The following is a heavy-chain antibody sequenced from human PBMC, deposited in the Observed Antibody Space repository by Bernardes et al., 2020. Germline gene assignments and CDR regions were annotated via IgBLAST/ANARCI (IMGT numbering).Heavy chain of an antibody. Sequence: SETLSLTCAVYGGSFSGYYWSWIRQPPGKGLEWIGEINHSGSTNYNPSLKSRVTISVDTSKNQFSLKLSSVTAADTAVNYCARVVKIFGVVLDYWGQGTLVTVSS. D-gene: IGHD3-3*01. CDR3: ARVVKIFGVVLDY. J-gene: IGHJ4*02. CDR1: GGSFSGYY. V-gene: IGHV4-34*01. CDR2: INHSGST.